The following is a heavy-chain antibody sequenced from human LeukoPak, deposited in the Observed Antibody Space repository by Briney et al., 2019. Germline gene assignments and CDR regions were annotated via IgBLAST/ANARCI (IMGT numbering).Heavy chain of an antibody. J-gene: IGHJ4*02. CDR2: IHPNFGTA. Sequence: ASVKVSCQASGGTFSRYAISWVRPAPGQGVEWMGGIHPNFGTANYAQKFQVRDPITAEESKSTAYIELSSLRSEDTAVYYCARRIPVAGPFDYGGQGTLVTVSS. CDR3: ARRIPVAGPFDY. D-gene: IGHD6-19*01. CDR1: GGTFSRYA. V-gene: IGHV1-69*13.